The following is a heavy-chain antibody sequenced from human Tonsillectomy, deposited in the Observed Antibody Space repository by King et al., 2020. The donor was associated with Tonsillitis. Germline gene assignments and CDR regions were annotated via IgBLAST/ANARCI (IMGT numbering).Heavy chain of an antibody. J-gene: IGHJ4*02. CDR3: AKGDVRYYDSSGYSSFDY. CDR1: GFTFSSYG. V-gene: IGHV3-30*18. D-gene: IGHD3-22*01. Sequence: VQLVESGGGVVQPGRSLRLSCAASGFTFSSYGMHWVRQAPGKGLEWVAVISYDGSNKYYADSVKGRFTISRDNSKNTLYLQMNSLRAEDTAVYYCAKGDVRYYDSSGYSSFDYWGQGTLGTVSS. CDR2: ISYDGSNK.